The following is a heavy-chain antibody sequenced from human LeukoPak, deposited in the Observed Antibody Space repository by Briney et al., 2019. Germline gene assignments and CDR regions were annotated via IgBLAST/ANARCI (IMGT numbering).Heavy chain of an antibody. V-gene: IGHV4-59*12. D-gene: IGHD2-8*01. CDR1: GGSISSYY. CDR3: ARDLIH. J-gene: IGHJ1*01. CDR2: IYYSGST. Sequence: PSETLSLTCTVSGGSISSYYWSWIRQPPGKGLEWIGYIYYSGSTYYNPSLKSRVTISVDTSKNQFSLKLSSVTAADTAVYYCARDLIHWGQGTLVTVSS.